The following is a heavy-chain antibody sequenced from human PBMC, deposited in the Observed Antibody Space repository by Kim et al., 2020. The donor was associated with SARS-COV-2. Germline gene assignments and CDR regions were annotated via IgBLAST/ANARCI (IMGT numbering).Heavy chain of an antibody. CDR2: IYTSGST. D-gene: IGHD6-13*01. V-gene: IGHV4-61*02. J-gene: IGHJ4*02. Sequence: SETLSLTCTVSGGSISSGSYYWSWIRQPAGKGLEWIGRIYTSGSTNYNPSLKSRVTISVDTSKNQFSLKLSSVTAADTAVYYCARDGGSSGQVDYWGQRTLVTVSS. CDR3: ARDGGSSGQVDY. CDR1: GGSISSGSYY.